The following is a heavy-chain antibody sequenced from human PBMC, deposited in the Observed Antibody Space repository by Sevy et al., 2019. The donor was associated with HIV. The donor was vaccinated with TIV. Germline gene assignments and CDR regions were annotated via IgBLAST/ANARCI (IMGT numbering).Heavy chain of an antibody. Sequence: GGSLRLSCAASGFTFSRYSMNWVRQAPGKGLQWVSSISSSSNYIYYTDSLKGRFTISRDNAKNSLYLQMNSLGAEDTAVYYCARDKREAYFDNSVSSDAFDIWGQGTMVTVSS. CDR1: GFTFSRYS. CDR3: ARDKREAYFDNSVSSDAFDI. V-gene: IGHV3-21*01. D-gene: IGHD3-22*01. CDR2: ISSSSNYI. J-gene: IGHJ3*02.